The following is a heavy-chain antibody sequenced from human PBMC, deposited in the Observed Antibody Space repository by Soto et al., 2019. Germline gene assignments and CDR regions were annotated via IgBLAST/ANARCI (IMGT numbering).Heavy chain of an antibody. D-gene: IGHD6-13*01. J-gene: IGHJ5*02. Sequence: QVQLQESGPGLVKPSGTLSLTCAVSGGSISSSNWWRWVRQPPGKGLAWLGEIYHSGSTNYNPSVKGRVTRSVEKTKNQSSLELSSVTAADTAVYDGARRPVEQQLNWFAPWGQGTLVTVSS. CDR3: ARRPVEQQLNWFAP. CDR1: GGSISSSNW. V-gene: IGHV4-4*02. CDR2: IYHSGST.